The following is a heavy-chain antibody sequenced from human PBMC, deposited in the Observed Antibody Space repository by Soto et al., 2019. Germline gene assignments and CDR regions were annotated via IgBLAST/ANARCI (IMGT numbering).Heavy chain of an antibody. Sequence: GLEWMGWMNPNSGNTGYAQKFQGRVTMTRNTSISTAYMELSSLRSEDTAVYYCAREGNAEYSGYEQNNVFDPWVQGTLVIVSS. CDR3: AREGNAEYSGYEQNNVFDP. D-gene: IGHD5-12*01. CDR2: MNPNSGNT. V-gene: IGHV1-8*01. J-gene: IGHJ5*02.